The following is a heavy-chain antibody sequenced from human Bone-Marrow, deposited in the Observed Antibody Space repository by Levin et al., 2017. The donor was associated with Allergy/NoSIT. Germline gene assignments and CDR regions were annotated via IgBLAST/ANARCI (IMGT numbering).Heavy chain of an antibody. CDR2: ISHSGPT. CDR3: AGHFGELTPYFDH. Sequence: SQTLSLTCTVSGDSISRYFWNWIRQPPGKGLEWLGYISHSGPTNYNPSVESRVTLSVDTSENLFSLKLTSVTAADTAVYYCAGHFGELTPYFDHWGQGALVTVSS. J-gene: IGHJ4*02. V-gene: IGHV4-59*08. CDR1: GDSISRYF. D-gene: IGHD3-10*01.